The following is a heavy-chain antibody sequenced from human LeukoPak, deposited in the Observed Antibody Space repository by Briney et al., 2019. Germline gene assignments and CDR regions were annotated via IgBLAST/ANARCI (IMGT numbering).Heavy chain of an antibody. D-gene: IGHD3-10*01. J-gene: IGHJ3*02. V-gene: IGHV4-59*01. CDR2: IYYSGST. CDR3: ARELWANDAFDI. CDR1: GGSISSYY. Sequence: PSETLSLTCTVSGGSISSYYGSWIRQPPGKGREWIGYIYYSGSTNYNPSRKSRVTISVDTSKNQFSLKLSSVTAADTAVYYCARELWANDAFDIWGQGTMVTVSS.